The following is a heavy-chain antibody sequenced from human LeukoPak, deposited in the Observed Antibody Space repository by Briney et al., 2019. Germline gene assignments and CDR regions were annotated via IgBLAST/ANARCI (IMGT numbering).Heavy chain of an antibody. CDR2: IRSQAYGGTT. V-gene: IGHV3-49*03. CDR1: GFTFGDYA. D-gene: IGHD3-22*01. J-gene: IGHJ4*02. CDR3: TRGGYYDSSGYPYFDY. Sequence: GSLRLSCTTSGFTFGDYAMSWFRQASGKGLEWVAFIRSQAYGGTTEYAASVKGRFTISRDDSKSIAYLQMNSLKTEDTAVYYCTRGGYYDSSGYPYFDYWGQGTLVTVSS.